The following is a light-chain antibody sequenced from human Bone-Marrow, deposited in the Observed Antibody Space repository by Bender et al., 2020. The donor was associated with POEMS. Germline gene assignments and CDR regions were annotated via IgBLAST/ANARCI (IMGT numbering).Light chain of an antibody. J-gene: IGLJ2*01. Sequence: QSALTQPRSVSGSPGQSVTISCTGSSSDVGGYNYVSWYQQHPGKVPKLLIYDVTERPSGVPDRFSGSKSGYTASLTISGLQAEDEADYYCCSYAGNSLVFGGGTKLTVL. CDR1: SSDVGGYNY. CDR3: CSYAGNSLV. V-gene: IGLV2-11*01. CDR2: DVT.